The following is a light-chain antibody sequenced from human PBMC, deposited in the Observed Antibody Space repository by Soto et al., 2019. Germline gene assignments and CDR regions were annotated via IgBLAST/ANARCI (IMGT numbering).Light chain of an antibody. CDR3: QQSYSTLYT. CDR2: AAS. Sequence: DIQMTQSPSSLSASVGDRVTITCRASQSISSYLNWYQQKPGKAPMLLIYAASSLQSGVPSRFSRTGSGTDFTLTISSLQPEDFVTYYGQQSYSTLYTFGQGTKLEI. CDR1: QSISSY. J-gene: IGKJ2*01. V-gene: IGKV1-39*01.